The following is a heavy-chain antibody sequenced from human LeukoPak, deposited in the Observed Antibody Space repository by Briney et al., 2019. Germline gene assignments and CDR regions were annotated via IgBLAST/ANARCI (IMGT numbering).Heavy chain of an antibody. J-gene: IGHJ4*02. CDR1: GGTFSSYA. CDR3: VSSGTVAGTGDY. CDR2: IIPIFGTA. D-gene: IGHD6-19*01. Sequence: GASVKVSCKASGGTFSSYAISWVRQAPGQGLEWMGRIIPIFGTANYAQKFQGRVTITTDESTSTAYMELSSLRSEDTAVYYCVSSGTVAGTGDYWGQGTLVTVSS. V-gene: IGHV1-69*05.